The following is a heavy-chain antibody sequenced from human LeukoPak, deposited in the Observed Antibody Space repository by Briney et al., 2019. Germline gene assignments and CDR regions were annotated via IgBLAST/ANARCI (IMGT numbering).Heavy chain of an antibody. V-gene: IGHV3-30*02. CDR3: AKDRQVLGSYSLFLGD. CDR1: GFTFSTYG. J-gene: IGHJ4*02. CDR2: IRYDGSNT. Sequence: GGSLRLSCAASGFTFSTYGMHWVRQAPGKGVEWVAFIRYDGSNTYYADSVKGRFTISRDNSKNTLYLQMNSLRAEDTAVYCCAKDRQVLGSYSLFLGDSGQGTLVTVSS. D-gene: IGHD1-26*01.